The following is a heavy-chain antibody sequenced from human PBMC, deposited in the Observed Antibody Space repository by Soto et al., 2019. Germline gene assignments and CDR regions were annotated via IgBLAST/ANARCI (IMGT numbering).Heavy chain of an antibody. CDR2: ISGSGGGT. CDR3: AHRTGFDY. Sequence: EVQLWESGGGLVQPGGSLRLSCAVSGYTFSSFDMSWVRQAPGKGLEWVSTISGSGGGTNYADSVKGRFTISRDISTYTVYLQMNSLRAEDTAVYSSAHRTGFDYWGHGSRVTVSS. CDR1: GYTFSSFD. J-gene: IGHJ4*01. V-gene: IGHV3-23*01.